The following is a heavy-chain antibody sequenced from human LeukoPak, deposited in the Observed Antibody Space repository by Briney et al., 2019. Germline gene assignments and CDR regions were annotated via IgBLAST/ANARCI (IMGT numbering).Heavy chain of an antibody. CDR2: IYYSGTT. D-gene: IGHD3-16*01. J-gene: IGHJ4*02. CDR3: AREPRVGFGGAGYFDY. CDR1: GGSISSGGYY. Sequence: SQTLSLTCTVSGGSISSGGYYWTWIRQHPGKGLEWIGYIYYSGTTYYNPSLKSRITMPVDTSKNQFSLKLSSVTAADTAVYYCAREPRVGFGGAGYFDYWGQGTLVTVSS. V-gene: IGHV4-31*03.